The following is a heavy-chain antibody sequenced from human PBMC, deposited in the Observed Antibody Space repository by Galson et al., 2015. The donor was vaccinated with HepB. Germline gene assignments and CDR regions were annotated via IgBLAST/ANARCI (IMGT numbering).Heavy chain of an antibody. J-gene: IGHJ2*01. Sequence: SLRLSCAASGLIVSNNYMTWVRQAPGKGLEWVSLIYGGGDTTYADSVRGRFTISRDISKSTLHVQMTSLTTEDTAVYYCASSSDPTRNWHFDLWGRGTLVIVSS. CDR1: GLIVSNNY. CDR3: ASSSDPTRNWHFDL. V-gene: IGHV3-66*02. CDR2: IYGGGDT. D-gene: IGHD6-19*01.